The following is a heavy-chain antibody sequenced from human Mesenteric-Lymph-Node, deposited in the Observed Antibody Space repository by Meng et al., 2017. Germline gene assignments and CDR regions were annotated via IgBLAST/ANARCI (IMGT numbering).Heavy chain of an antibody. V-gene: IGHV3-23*01. J-gene: IGHJ6*02. D-gene: IGHD6-19*01. CDR2: ISGSGGST. CDR1: GFTFSSYW. CDR3: ARDPLGYSSGWYVYYGMDV. Sequence: ETLSLTCAASGFTFSSYWMSWVRQAPGKGLEWVSAISGSGGSTYYADSVKGRFTISRDNSKNTLYLQMNSLRAEDTAVYYCARDPLGYSSGWYVYYGMDVWGQGTTVTVSS.